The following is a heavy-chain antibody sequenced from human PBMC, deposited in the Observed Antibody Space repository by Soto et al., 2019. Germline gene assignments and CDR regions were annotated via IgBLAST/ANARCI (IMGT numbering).Heavy chain of an antibody. CDR2: VFHTGTT. CDR1: GDSVSSPYY. Sequence: QVQLQESGPGLVKPSGTLSLTCAVSGDSVSSPYYWCWVRQPPGKGLEWIGEVFHTGTTSYNPSLRSRVTISMDKSINQFSLDLSSVTAADTAVYYCPRSAGWYAVHSWCPGTLVIVSS. D-gene: IGHD6-19*01. J-gene: IGHJ4*02. V-gene: IGHV4-4*02. CDR3: PRSAGWYAVHS.